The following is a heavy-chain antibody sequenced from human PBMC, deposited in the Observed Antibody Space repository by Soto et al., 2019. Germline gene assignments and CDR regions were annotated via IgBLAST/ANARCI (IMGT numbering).Heavy chain of an antibody. D-gene: IGHD2-21*02. J-gene: IGHJ1*01. CDR1: GFTFSSYG. V-gene: IGHV3-33*01. CDR3: ARDACCGDCYSYFRH. Sequence: QVQMVESGGGVVQPGRSLILSCAASGFTFSSYGMHWVRQAPGKGLEWVAVIWYDGSNKFYADYVKGRFTISRDNSKNTMYMQINSLRAEDTAVYYCARDACCGDCYSYFRHWGQGTLVT. CDR2: IWYDGSNK.